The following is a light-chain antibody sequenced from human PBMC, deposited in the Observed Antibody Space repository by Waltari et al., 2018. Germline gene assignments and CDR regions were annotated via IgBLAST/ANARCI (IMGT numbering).Light chain of an antibody. Sequence: QSVLTQPPSVSGAPGQRVTIACTGSGSNIGAGYDVHWYQQVPRAAPKILIYGSSSRPLGVPYRFFGSTSGTSASLAIIGLQAEDEADYYWQSYDITLRVVFGGGTKLTVL. CDR1: GSNIGAGYD. V-gene: IGLV1-40*01. J-gene: IGLJ3*02. CDR3: QSYDITLRVV. CDR2: GSS.